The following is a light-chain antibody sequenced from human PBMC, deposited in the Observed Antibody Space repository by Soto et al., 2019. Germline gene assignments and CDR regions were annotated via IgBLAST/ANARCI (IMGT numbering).Light chain of an antibody. CDR3: QHYGDSSWT. J-gene: IGKJ1*01. Sequence: IVLTQSPGTLSLSPGERATLSCRADRSVSDTLLTWFQQKPGQAPRLLIFGTSNRAPGIPDRFSGSGCGTDFTLTISRLEPDDFAVYYCQHYGDSSWTFGQGTKVEIK. V-gene: IGKV3-20*01. CDR2: GTS. CDR1: RSVSDTL.